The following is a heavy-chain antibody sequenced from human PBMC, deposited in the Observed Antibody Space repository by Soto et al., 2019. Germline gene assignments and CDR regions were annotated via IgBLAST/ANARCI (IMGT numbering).Heavy chain of an antibody. CDR2: ISAYNGNT. V-gene: IGHV1-18*01. CDR3: ARVVPPEQWFEGLGGWFDP. CDR1: GYTFTSYG. D-gene: IGHD6-19*01. Sequence: VASVKVSCKASGYTFTSYGISRVRQAPGQGLEWMGWISAYNGNTNYAQKLQGRVTVTTDTSTSTAYMELRSLRSDDTAVYYCARVVPPEQWFEGLGGWFDPWGQGTLVTVSS. J-gene: IGHJ5*02.